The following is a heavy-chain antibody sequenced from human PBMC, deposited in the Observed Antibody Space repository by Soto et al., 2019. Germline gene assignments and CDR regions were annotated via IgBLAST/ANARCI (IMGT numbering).Heavy chain of an antibody. J-gene: IGHJ6*02. V-gene: IGHV1-3*01. CDR2: INAGNGFT. Sequence: ASVKVSCKASGYTFTDFAMHWVRQAPGHRLEWMGWINAGNGFTKYSQSFQDRVIITRDTSASTAYMELSSLRSEDTAVYYCASVYVTGDMGGYYYYALDVWGQGTTVTVSS. D-gene: IGHD2-21*01. CDR1: GYTFTDFA. CDR3: ASVYVTGDMGGYYYYALDV.